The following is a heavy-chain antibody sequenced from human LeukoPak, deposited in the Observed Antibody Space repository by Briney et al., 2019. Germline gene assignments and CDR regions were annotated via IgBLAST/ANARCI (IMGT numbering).Heavy chain of an antibody. J-gene: IGHJ4*02. CDR3: AREYDSSGYYLHY. D-gene: IGHD3-22*01. V-gene: IGHV1-69*06. CDR2: IIPIFGTA. Sequence: SVKVSCKASGYTFTGYYMHWVRQAPGQGLEWMGGIIPIFGTANYAQKFQGRVTITADKSTSTAYMELSSLRSEDTAVYYCAREYDSSGYYLHYWGQGTLVTVSS. CDR1: GYTFTGYY.